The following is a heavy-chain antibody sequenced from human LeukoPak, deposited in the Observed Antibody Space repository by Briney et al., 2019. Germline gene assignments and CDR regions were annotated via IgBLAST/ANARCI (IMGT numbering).Heavy chain of an antibody. V-gene: IGHV3-21*01. CDR1: GFTFSSYS. Sequence: PGGSLRLSCAAPGFTFSSYSMNWVRQAPGKGLEWVSSISSSSSYIYYADSVKGRFTISRDNAKNSLYLQMNSLRAEDTAVYYCARDKGITGRADYWGQGTLVTVSS. CDR3: ARDKGITGRADY. CDR2: ISSSSSYI. D-gene: IGHD1-20*01. J-gene: IGHJ4*02.